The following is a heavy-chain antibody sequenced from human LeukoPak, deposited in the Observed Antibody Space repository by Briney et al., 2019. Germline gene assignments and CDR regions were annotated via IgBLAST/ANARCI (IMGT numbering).Heavy chain of an antibody. V-gene: IGHV3-30*02. CDR2: IRIDGSKK. Sequence: GGSLRLSCAPSGFTFSNYGMHWVRQAPGKGLEWVAFIRIDGSKKYYGDSVKGRFTISRDNSKNTLYLQMNSLRAEDTAVYYCARVGQGKEGYSYGEDYYYYYYYYMDVWGKGTTVTVSS. CDR3: ARVGQGKEGYSYGEDYYYYYYYYMDV. CDR1: GFTFSNYG. D-gene: IGHD5-18*01. J-gene: IGHJ6*03.